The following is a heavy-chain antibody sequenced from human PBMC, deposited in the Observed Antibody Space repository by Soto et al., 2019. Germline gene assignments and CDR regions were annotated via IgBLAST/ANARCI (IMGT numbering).Heavy chain of an antibody. V-gene: IGHV3-66*01. CDR2: IYSGGST. CDR1: GFTVSSNY. Sequence: EVHLVESGGGLVQPGGSLRLSCAASGFTVSSNYMSWVHQAPGKGLEWVSIIYSGGSTYYADSVKGRFTISRDNSKNTLYLQMNSLRAEDTAVYYCARADCSGGSCLAGYFDLWGRGTLVTVSS. D-gene: IGHD2-15*01. CDR3: ARADCSGGSCLAGYFDL. J-gene: IGHJ2*01.